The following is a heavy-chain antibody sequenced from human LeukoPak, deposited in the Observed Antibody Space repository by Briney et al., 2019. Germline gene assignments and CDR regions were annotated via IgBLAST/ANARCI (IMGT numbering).Heavy chain of an antibody. CDR2: ISYDGSNK. J-gene: IGHJ5*02. CDR1: GFTFSSYG. CDR3: AKDGPYDYGDYGEGSWFDP. V-gene: IGHV3-30*18. D-gene: IGHD4-17*01. Sequence: GGSLRLSCAASGFTFSSYGMHWVRQAPGKWLEWVAVISYDGSNKYYADSVKGRFTISRDNSKNTLYLQMNSLRAEDTAVYYCAKDGPYDYGDYGEGSWFDPWGQGTLVTVSS.